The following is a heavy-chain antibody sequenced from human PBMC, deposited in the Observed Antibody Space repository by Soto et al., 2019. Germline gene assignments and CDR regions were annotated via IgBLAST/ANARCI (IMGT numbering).Heavy chain of an antibody. CDR3: QGGDF. CDR1: GGSFRGYF. CDR2: INDSGST. Sequence: QLQLHQWGAGLLKPSETLCLTCAVSGGSFRGYFWSWIRQTPDKGLEWIGEINDSGSTYYNPSLETRLTISVDTSKSQISLRLTSVTASDSAVYYCQGGDFWGQGTRVTVSS. J-gene: IGHJ4*02. D-gene: IGHD3-16*01. V-gene: IGHV4-34*01.